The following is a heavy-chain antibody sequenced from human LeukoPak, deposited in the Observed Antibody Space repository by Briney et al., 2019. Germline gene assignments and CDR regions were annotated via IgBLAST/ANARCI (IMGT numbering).Heavy chain of an antibody. CDR2: INHSGST. J-gene: IGHJ5*02. CDR1: GGSFSGYY. D-gene: IGHD1-26*01. V-gene: IGHV4-34*01. CDR3: ARRRSLYSGSKYVFWFDP. Sequence: SETLSLTCAVYGGSFSGYYWSWIRQPPGKGLEWIGEINHSGSTNYNPSLKSRVTISVDTSKNQFSLKLSSVTAADTAVYYCARRRSLYSGSKYVFWFDPWGQGTLVTVSS.